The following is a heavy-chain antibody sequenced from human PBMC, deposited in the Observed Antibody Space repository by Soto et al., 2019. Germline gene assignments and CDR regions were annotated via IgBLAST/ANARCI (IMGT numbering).Heavy chain of an antibody. V-gene: IGHV3-21*01. CDR3: AREGINNYNEYYFDS. CDR1: GFTFSSYS. J-gene: IGHJ4*02. D-gene: IGHD4-4*01. Sequence: PSETLSLSCAASGFTFSSYSMNWVRQAPGKGLEWVSSISGSGNYTHYADFLRGRFTISRDNAKTSLYLQMNSLRAEDTAVYYCAREGINNYNEYYFDSWGQGTVVTVSS. CDR2: ISGSGNYT.